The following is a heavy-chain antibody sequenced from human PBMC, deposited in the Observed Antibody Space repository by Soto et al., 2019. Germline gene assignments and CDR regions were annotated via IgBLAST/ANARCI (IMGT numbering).Heavy chain of an antibody. CDR1: GGTFSSYT. CDR2: ISTDNGNT. D-gene: IGHD6-19*01. J-gene: IGHJ3*02. V-gene: IGHV1-18*01. CDR3: ASDEGRGWYDDALDI. Sequence: ASVKVSCKASGGTFSSYTISWVRQAPGQGLEWMGRISTDNGNTNYAQKLQGRVTMTTDTSTSTAYMELRSLRSDDTAVYYCASDEGRGWYDDALDIWGQGTMVTV.